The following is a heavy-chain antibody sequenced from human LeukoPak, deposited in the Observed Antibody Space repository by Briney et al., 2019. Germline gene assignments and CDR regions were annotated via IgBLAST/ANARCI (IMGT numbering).Heavy chain of an antibody. D-gene: IGHD3-22*01. J-gene: IGHJ4*02. Sequence: GGSLRLSCAASGFTFSSYAMSWVRQAPGKGLEWVSAISGSGGSTHYADSVKGRFTISRDNSKNTLYLQMNSLRAEDTAVYYCAKAHYYDSSGPLDYWGQGTLVTVSS. CDR1: GFTFSSYA. CDR3: AKAHYYDSSGPLDY. CDR2: ISGSGGST. V-gene: IGHV3-23*01.